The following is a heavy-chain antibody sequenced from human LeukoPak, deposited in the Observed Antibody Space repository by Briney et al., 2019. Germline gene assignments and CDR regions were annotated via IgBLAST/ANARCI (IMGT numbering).Heavy chain of an antibody. D-gene: IGHD2-15*01. CDR3: ARDRPTGASRLFVVQ. Sequence: GGSLRLSCAASGFTFGSYAMTWVRQAPGKGLEWVSSMSSGGSYIYYADSVRGRFTIPRDNAKNSLYLLMNSLRVDDTAVYYCARDRPTGASRLFVVQWGQGTLVTVSS. J-gene: IGHJ4*02. CDR2: MSSGGSYI. V-gene: IGHV3-21*06. CDR1: GFTFGSYA.